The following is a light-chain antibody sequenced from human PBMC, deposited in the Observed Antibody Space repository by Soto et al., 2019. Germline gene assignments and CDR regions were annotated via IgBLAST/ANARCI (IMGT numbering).Light chain of an antibody. Sequence: DIQMPQSPSTLSASVGDRVTITCRASQNINSWLAWYQQKPGKAPNLLIYKASNLESGVPSRFSGSGSGTEFTLTISSLQPDDVATYDCLQYNDYSGTFGRGTKLEIK. J-gene: IGKJ2*02. CDR3: LQYNDYSGT. CDR2: KAS. V-gene: IGKV1-5*03. CDR1: QNINSW.